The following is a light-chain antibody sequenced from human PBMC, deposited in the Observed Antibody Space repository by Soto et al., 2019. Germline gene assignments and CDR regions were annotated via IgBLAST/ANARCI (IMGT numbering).Light chain of an antibody. V-gene: IGLV1-40*01. CDR3: HAYDSSLSGLFV. J-gene: IGLJ1*01. Sequence: QSVLTQPPSVSGAPGQRVTISCTGSSSNIGAGYDVHWYQQLPGTAPKLLIYASYNRPSGVPDRFSGSKSGTSASLAITGLQAEDEADYYCHAYDSSLSGLFVFGTGTKLTVL. CDR1: SSNIGAGYD. CDR2: ASY.